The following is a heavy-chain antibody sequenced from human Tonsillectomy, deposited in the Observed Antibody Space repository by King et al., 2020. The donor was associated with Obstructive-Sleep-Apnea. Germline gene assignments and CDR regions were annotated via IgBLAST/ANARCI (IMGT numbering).Heavy chain of an antibody. CDR2: IRYDGNNK. Sequence: VQLVESGGGVVQPGSTLRLSCAASGFIFRSYGMHWVRQAPGKGLEWAAFIRYDGNNKYYTDSAKGRFAISRDNSRNTLYLQMNSLRPEDTGLYYCAREYRPWLVPYYYGLDVWGQGTSVTVSS. J-gene: IGHJ6*02. CDR1: GFIFRSYG. CDR3: AREYRPWLVPYYYGLDV. V-gene: IGHV3-30*02. D-gene: IGHD6-19*01.